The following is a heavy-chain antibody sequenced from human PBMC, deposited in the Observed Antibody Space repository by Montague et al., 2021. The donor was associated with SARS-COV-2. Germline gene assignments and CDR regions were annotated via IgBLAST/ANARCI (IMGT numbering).Heavy chain of an antibody. V-gene: IGHV3-74*01. J-gene: IGHJ5*02. CDR2: TNSDGRST. CDR1: GFTFSNHW. CDR3: VREVGMVVARTLGRLDP. D-gene: IGHD6-19*01. Sequence: SLRLSCAVSGFTFSNHWMHWVRQAPGNGLEWVSRTNSDGRSTTYADSVKGRFTISRDNPKNTLFLQINSLRGEDTAVYYCVREVGMVVARTLGRLDPWGQGTLVTVSS.